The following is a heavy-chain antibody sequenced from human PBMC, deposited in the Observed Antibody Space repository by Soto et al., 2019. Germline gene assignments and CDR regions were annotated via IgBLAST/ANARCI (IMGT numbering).Heavy chain of an antibody. CDR2: LSHDGGNI. CDR3: AKQMGTWVDTAIDF. Sequence: SXRLSFVAADFSFTHHAMTWVRLPPGKGLQWVAALSHDGGNIYYRDSVRGRFTISRDNSKNTLYLQMHSLKAEDTAVYFCAKQMGTWVDTAIDFWGQGTQVTVSS. V-gene: IGHV3-23*01. CDR1: DFSFTHHA. J-gene: IGHJ4*02. D-gene: IGHD1-1*01.